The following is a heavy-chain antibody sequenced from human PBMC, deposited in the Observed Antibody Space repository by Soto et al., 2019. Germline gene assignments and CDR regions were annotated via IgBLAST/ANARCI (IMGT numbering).Heavy chain of an antibody. CDR2: ITGTTDGGTT. CDR1: GFAFTNAW. J-gene: IGHJ4*02. V-gene: IGHV3-15*07. D-gene: IGHD3-16*01. Sequence: GGSLRLSRAASGFAFTNAWMNWVRQAPGKGLEWVGRITGTTDGGTTDYAAPVKGRFTISRDDSKNTLYLQMNSLKTEDTAVYYCSTGLGTYYSRFDYWGLGTLVTVSS. CDR3: STGLGTYYSRFDY.